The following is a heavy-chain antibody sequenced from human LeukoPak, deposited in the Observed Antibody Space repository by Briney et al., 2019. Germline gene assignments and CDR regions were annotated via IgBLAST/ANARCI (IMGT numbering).Heavy chain of an antibody. D-gene: IGHD6-13*01. CDR2: ISTSSTI. CDR3: ARGADNGYYYYYYMDV. CDR1: GFTFSGYI. J-gene: IGHJ6*03. V-gene: IGHV3-48*01. Sequence: GGSLRLSCAASGFTFSGYIMNWVRQAPGKGLEWVSYISTSSTIYYADSVKGRFTISRDNAKNSLYLQMNSLRAEDTAVYYCARGADNGYYYYYYMDVWGKGTTVTVSS.